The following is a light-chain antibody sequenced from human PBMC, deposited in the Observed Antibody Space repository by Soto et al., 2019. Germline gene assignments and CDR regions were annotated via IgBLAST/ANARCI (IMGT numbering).Light chain of an antibody. V-gene: IGLV2-14*01. CDR1: SSDVGGYNY. Sequence: QSALTQPASMSGSPGQSITISCTGTSSDVGGYNYVSWYQQQPCKAPKFMIYDVSNRPSGVSNRFSGSKSGNTASLTISGLQAEDEADYYCCSYTTSNTRQIVFGTGTKVTVL. CDR2: DVS. J-gene: IGLJ1*01. CDR3: CSYTTSNTRQIV.